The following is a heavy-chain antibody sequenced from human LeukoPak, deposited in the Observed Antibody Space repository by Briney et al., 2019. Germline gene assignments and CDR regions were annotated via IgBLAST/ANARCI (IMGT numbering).Heavy chain of an antibody. CDR1: GGSISSYY. D-gene: IGHD6-19*01. Sequence: SETLSLTCTVSGGSISSYYWGWIRQPPGKGLEWIGSIYYSGSTYYNPSLKSRVTISVDTSKNQFSLKLSSVTAADTAVYYCARLYSSGWIDAFDIWGQGTVVTVSS. CDR2: IYYSGST. CDR3: ARLYSSGWIDAFDI. V-gene: IGHV4-39*01. J-gene: IGHJ3*02.